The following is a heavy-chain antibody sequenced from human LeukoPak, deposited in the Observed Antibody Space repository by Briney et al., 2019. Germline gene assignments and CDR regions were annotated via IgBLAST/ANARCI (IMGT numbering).Heavy chain of an antibody. V-gene: IGHV3-66*01. CDR2: IYSGGST. D-gene: IGHD3-3*01. J-gene: IGHJ4*02. Sequence: GGSLRLSCGASGFIFGRYWMSWVRQAPRKGLEGVSVIYSGGSTYYADSVKSRFTISRDNSKNTLYLQMNSLRAEDTAVYYCAKVRFLEWLKSFDYWGQGTLVTVSS. CDR3: AKVRFLEWLKSFDY. CDR1: GFIFGRYW.